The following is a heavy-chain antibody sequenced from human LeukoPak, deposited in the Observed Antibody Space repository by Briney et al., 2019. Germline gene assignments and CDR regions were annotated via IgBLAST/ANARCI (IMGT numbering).Heavy chain of an antibody. CDR2: INSDGRRT. V-gene: IGHV3-74*01. Sequence: GSLRLSCAASGFTFSSYWMHWVRQAPGKGLVWVSNINSDGRRTSYADSVKGRFTISRDNAKNTLYLQTNSLRAEDTAVYYCARESMELVRFDFWGQGTLVTVSS. CDR1: GFTFSSYW. D-gene: IGHD6-13*01. CDR3: ARESMELVRFDF. J-gene: IGHJ4*02.